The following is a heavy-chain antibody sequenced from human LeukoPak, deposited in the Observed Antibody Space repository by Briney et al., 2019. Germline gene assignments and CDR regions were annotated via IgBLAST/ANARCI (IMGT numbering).Heavy chain of an antibody. CDR1: GFTFSSFG. Sequence: GGSLRLSCAASGFTFSSFGMHWVRQAPGKGLEWVAFIRFDGSKKYYVDSVKGRFTISRDNSKNTLYLQMNSLRPEDTAVYYCAKGSGSTYNDFWSGVLDYWGQGTLVTVSS. D-gene: IGHD3-3*01. CDR2: IRFDGSKK. V-gene: IGHV3-30*02. CDR3: AKGSGSTYNDFWSGVLDY. J-gene: IGHJ4*02.